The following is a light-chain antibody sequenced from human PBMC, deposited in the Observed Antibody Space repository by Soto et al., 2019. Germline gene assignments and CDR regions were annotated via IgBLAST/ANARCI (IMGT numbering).Light chain of an antibody. CDR1: ETVDTSS. Sequence: EIVLTQSPGTLSLSPGETATLSCRASETVDTSSLGWYQQKPGRAPSLLIYAVSRRATGIPDRFSASGSATDVTLTTTRLEPEDFAVYYCHQYGSAPLTYGGGTKVEN. J-gene: IGKJ4*01. CDR2: AVS. V-gene: IGKV3-20*01. CDR3: HQYGSAPLT.